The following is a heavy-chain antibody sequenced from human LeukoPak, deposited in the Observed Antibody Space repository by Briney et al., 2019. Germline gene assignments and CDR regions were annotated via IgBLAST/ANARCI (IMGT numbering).Heavy chain of an antibody. CDR2: INHSGST. CDR3: ARGEAAGTTAYYYYYYGMDV. V-gene: IGHV4-34*01. J-gene: IGHJ6*02. Sequence: PSETLSLTCAVYGGSFSGYYWSWIRQPPGKGLEWIGEINHSGSTNYNPSLKSRVTISVDTSKNQFSLKLSSVTAADTAVYYCARGEAAGTTAYYYYYYGMDVWGQGTTVTVSS. CDR1: GGSFSGYY. D-gene: IGHD6-13*01.